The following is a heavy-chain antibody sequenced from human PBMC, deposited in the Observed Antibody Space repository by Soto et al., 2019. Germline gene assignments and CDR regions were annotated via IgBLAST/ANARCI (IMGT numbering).Heavy chain of an antibody. D-gene: IGHD5-18*01. CDR2: ISSSSSYI. J-gene: IGHJ5*02. V-gene: IGHV3-21*01. CDR3: ASPGYSYGHNWFDP. CDR1: GFTFSSYS. Sequence: GGSLRLSCAASGFTFSSYSMNWVRQAPGKGLEWVSSISSSSSYIYYADSVKGRFTISRDNAKNSLYLQMNSLRAEDTAVYYCASPGYSYGHNWFDPWGQGTLVTVSS.